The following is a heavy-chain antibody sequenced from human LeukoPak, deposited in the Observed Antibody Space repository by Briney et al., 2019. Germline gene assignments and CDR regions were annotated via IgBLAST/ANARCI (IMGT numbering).Heavy chain of an antibody. V-gene: IGHV1-18*01. CDR3: ARDKRITMIVVVPGDAFDI. J-gene: IGHJ3*02. Sequence: ASVKVSCKASGYTFNSYGISWVRQAPGQGLEWMGWISAYNGNTKYAQKLQGRVTLTTDTSTSTAYMELRSLRSDDTAVYYCARDKRITMIVVVPGDAFDIWGQGTLVTVSS. D-gene: IGHD3-22*01. CDR2: ISAYNGNT. CDR1: GYTFNSYG.